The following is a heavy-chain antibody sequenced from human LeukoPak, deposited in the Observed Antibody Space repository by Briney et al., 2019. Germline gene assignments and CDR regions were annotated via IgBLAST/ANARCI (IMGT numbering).Heavy chain of an antibody. D-gene: IGHD2-8*02. CDR2: MNPISGNT. CDR1: GYTFSNYD. Sequence: ASVKVSCKASGYTFSNYDINWVRQATGQGLEWMGWMNPISGNTGYAQKFQGRVTMTRNTSITTAYMELSSLRSEDTAVYYCARAPAWSSYHHYYGMDVWGQGTTVTVSS. CDR3: ARAPAWSSYHHYYGMDV. V-gene: IGHV1-8*02. J-gene: IGHJ6*02.